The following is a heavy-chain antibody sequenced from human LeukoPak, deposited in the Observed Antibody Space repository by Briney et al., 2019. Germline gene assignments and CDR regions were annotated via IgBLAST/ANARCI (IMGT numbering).Heavy chain of an antibody. D-gene: IGHD2-15*01. J-gene: IGHJ4*02. CDR3: ARGKTIVVVAASSGGDFDY. Sequence: SETLSLTCAVFGGSFSGYYWSWIRQPPGKGLEWIGKINHTGRTNYNPSLKSRVTISVDTSKNQFSLKLSSVTAADTAVYYCARGKTIVVVAASSGGDFDYWGQGTLVTVSS. V-gene: IGHV4-34*01. CDR1: GGSFSGYY. CDR2: INHTGRT.